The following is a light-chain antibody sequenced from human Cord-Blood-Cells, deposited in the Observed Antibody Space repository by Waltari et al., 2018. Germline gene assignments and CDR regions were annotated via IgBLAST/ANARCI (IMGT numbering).Light chain of an antibody. CDR1: QSISSY. J-gene: IGKJ1*01. CDR2: AAS. Sequence: DIQMTQSPSSLSASVGARVTITCRASQSISSYLNWYQQKPGKAPKLLIYAASSLQSGVPSRFSGSGSGTDFTLTISSLQPEDFATYYCQQSYSTPTFGQGTKVKIK. V-gene: IGKV1-39*01. CDR3: QQSYSTPT.